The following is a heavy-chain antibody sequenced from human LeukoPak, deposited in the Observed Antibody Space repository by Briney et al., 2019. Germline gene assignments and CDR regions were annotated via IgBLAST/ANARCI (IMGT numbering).Heavy chain of an antibody. J-gene: IGHJ6*03. V-gene: IGHV3-23*01. D-gene: IGHD2-2*02. Sequence: GGSLRLSCAASGFTFSSYAMSWVRQAPGNRLEGVSAISGSGGSTYYADSVKGRFTISRDNSKNTLYLQISSLRAEDTAVYYCAKQMVPAAIAYYYYMDVWGKGTTVTVSS. CDR2: ISGSGGST. CDR3: AKQMVPAAIAYYYYMDV. CDR1: GFTFSSYA.